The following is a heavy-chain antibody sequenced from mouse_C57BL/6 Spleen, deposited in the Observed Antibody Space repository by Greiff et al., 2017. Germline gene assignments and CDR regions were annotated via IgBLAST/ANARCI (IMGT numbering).Heavy chain of an antibody. V-gene: IGHV1-18*01. CDR2: INPNNGGT. Sequence: VQLQQSGPELVKPGASVKIPCKASGYTFTDYNMDWVKQSHGKSLEWIGDINPNNGGTIYNQKFKGKATLTVDKSSSTAYMELRSLTSEDTAVYYCARKGIYYYGSSYVYWYFDVWGTGTTVTVSS. D-gene: IGHD1-1*01. J-gene: IGHJ1*03. CDR3: ARKGIYYYGSSYVYWYFDV. CDR1: GYTFTDYN.